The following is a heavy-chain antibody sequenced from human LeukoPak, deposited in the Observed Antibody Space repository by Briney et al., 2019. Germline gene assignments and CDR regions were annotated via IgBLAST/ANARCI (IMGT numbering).Heavy chain of an antibody. CDR3: ARDSSSYYFDY. CDR2: IYTGGTT. D-gene: IGHD6-6*01. Sequence: GGSLRLSCAASGFSVTSNHMNWVRQAPGKGLEWVSIIYTGGTTHYADSLNDRFTIYRDDSINTLYLQMNSLRAEDTAVYYCARDSSSYYFDYWGQGTLVTVPS. V-gene: IGHV3-66*01. CDR1: GFSVTSNH. J-gene: IGHJ4*02.